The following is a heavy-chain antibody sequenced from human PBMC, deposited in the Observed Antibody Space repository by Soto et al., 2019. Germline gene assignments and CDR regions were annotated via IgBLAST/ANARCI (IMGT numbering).Heavy chain of an antibody. D-gene: IGHD2-2*02. CDR1: AFTLSIHG. Sequence: QGQLVESGGGVVQPGRSLRLSCAASAFTLSIHGMHWVRQAPGKGLEWVAVISYDGSNKYYADSVRGRFTISRDNSKNTLFLQMNSLRPEDTAVYYCARGAEYQLLDRDYFYGMDVWGQGPTVSVSS. J-gene: IGHJ6*02. CDR2: ISYDGSNK. V-gene: IGHV3-30*03. CDR3: ARGAEYQLLDRDYFYGMDV.